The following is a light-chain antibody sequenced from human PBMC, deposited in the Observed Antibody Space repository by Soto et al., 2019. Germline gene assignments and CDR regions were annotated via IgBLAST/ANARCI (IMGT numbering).Light chain of an antibody. CDR1: QSLLHSDGYNY. J-gene: IGKJ4*01. V-gene: IGKV2-28*01. Sequence: DVVMTQSPLSLPVTPGEPASISCRSSQSLLHSDGYNYLDWFLQRPGQSPQVLIYLGSNRAPGVPDRFSGSGSGSEFTLKISRVEAEEVGDYYCLQALQTPLTFGGGTKVEIK. CDR2: LGS. CDR3: LQALQTPLT.